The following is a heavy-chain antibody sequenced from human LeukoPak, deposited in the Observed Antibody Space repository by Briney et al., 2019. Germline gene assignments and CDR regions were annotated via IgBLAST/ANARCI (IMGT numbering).Heavy chain of an antibody. V-gene: IGHV3-30-3*01. CDR2: ISYDGSNK. J-gene: IGHJ2*01. Sequence: AGGSLRLSCAASGFTFSSYAMHWVRQAPGKGLEWVAVISYDGSNKYYADSVKGRFTISRDNSKNTLYLQMNSLRAEDTAVYYCARGQIWYFDLWGRGTLVTVSS. CDR1: GFTFSSYA. CDR3: ARGQIWYFDL.